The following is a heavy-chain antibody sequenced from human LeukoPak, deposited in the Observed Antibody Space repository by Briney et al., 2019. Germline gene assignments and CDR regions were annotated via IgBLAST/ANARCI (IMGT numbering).Heavy chain of an antibody. V-gene: IGHV4-38-2*01. Sequence: SETLSLTCAVSGYSISSGYYWGWIRQPPGKGLEWIGCIYHSGSTYYSPSFKSRVTILVDTSQNQFSLKLTSVTAADTAIFYCARCSSGSCHYWGQGTLVTVSS. CDR1: GYSISSGYY. J-gene: IGHJ4*02. D-gene: IGHD2-15*01. CDR2: IYHSGST. CDR3: ARCSSGSCHY.